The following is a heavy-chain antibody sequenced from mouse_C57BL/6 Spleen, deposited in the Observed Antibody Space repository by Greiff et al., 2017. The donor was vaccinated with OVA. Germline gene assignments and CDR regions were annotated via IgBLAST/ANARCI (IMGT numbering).Heavy chain of an antibody. D-gene: IGHD1-1*01. V-gene: IGHV1-80*01. CDR2: IYPGDGDT. Sequence: QVQLQQSGAELVKPGASVKISCKASGYAFSSYWMNWVKQRPGKGLEWIGQIYPGDGDTNYNGKFKGKATLTADKSSSTAYMQLSSLTSEDSAVYFCAREGRDYYGSSSSLAMDYWGQGTSVTVSS. CDR3: AREGRDYYGSSSSLAMDY. J-gene: IGHJ4*01. CDR1: GYAFSSYW.